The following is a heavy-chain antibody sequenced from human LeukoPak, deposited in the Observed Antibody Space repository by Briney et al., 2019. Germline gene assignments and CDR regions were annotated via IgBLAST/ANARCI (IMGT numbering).Heavy chain of an antibody. CDR1: GFTFSDYY. Sequence: GGSLRLSCVASGFTFSDYYMNWIRQAPGKGLEWLSYISGSDNSMYYVDSVRGRFTISRDNAKETLYLEMNSLRVEDTAVYYCATSRVFDYWGQGTLVAVSS. CDR2: ISGSDNSM. CDR3: ATSRVFDY. J-gene: IGHJ4*02. V-gene: IGHV3-11*04.